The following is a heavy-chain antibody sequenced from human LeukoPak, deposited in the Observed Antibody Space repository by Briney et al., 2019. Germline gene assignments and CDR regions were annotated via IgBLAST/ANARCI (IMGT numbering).Heavy chain of an antibody. CDR1: GFTFSSYS. V-gene: IGHV3-23*01. CDR2: ISERGGST. J-gene: IGHJ4*02. D-gene: IGHD3-10*01. Sequence: GGSLRLSCAASGFTFSSYSMNWVRQAPGKGLEWVSGISERGGSTNYADSVKGRFIISRDTSKNTVYLQMNSLRVEDTAVYFCAKRGIVIRAVIIIGFHKEAYYFDYWGQGILVTVS. CDR3: AKRGIVIRAVIIIGFHKEAYYFDY.